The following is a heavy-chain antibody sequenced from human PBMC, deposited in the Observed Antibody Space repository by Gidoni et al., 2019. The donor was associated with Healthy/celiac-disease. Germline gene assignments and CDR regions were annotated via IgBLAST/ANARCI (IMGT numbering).Heavy chain of an antibody. D-gene: IGHD4-17*01. V-gene: IGHV3-49*05. CDR2: IRSKAYGGTT. Sequence: EVQLVESGGGLVKPGRSLRLSCTASGFTFGDYAMSWFRQAPGKGLEWVGFIRSKAYGGTTEYAASVKGRFTISRDDSKSIAYLQMNSLKTEDTAVYYCTRPSGDYVNAFDIWGQGTMVTVSS. CDR3: TRPSGDYVNAFDI. J-gene: IGHJ3*02. CDR1: GFTFGDYA.